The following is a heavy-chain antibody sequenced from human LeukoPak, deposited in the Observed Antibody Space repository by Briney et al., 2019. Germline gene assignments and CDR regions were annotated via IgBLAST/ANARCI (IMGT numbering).Heavy chain of an antibody. V-gene: IGHV1-2*02. CDR1: GYTFTDYY. Sequence: SVKVSCKASGYTFTDYYIHWVRQAPGQGLEWMGWINPNSGGTNYAQKFQGRVTVTRDTSISTAYMELSGLRSDDTAVYYCAREGGSGYPYWGQGTLVTVSS. J-gene: IGHJ4*02. D-gene: IGHD3-22*01. CDR3: AREGGSGYPY. CDR2: INPNSGGT.